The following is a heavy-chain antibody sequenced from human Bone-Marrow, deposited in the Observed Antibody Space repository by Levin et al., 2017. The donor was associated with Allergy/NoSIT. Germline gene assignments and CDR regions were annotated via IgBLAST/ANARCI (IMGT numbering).Heavy chain of an antibody. V-gene: IGHV3-9*01. CDR1: GFTFDDYA. J-gene: IGHJ6*02. D-gene: IGHD6-19*01. CDR3: AKDIIWLASNYYYYGMDV. Sequence: GGSLRLSCAASGFTFDDYAMHWVRQAPGKGLEWVSGISWNSGSIGYADSVKGRFTISRDNAKNSLYLQMNSLRAEDTALYYCAKDIIWLASNYYYYGMDVWGQGTTVTVSS. CDR2: ISWNSGSI.